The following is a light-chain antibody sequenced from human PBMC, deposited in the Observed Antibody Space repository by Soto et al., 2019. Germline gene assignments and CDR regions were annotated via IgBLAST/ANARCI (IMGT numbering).Light chain of an antibody. CDR3: QSYDSSLSALV. V-gene: IGLV1-40*01. Sequence: QSVLTQPPSVSGAPGQGVTISYAGTSSNIGAGYDVHWYQQVPGTAPKLLIYTNSNRPSGVPDRFSGSKSGTSASLAITGLQAADEADYYCQSYDSSLSALVFGGGTQLTVL. J-gene: IGLJ3*02. CDR1: SSNIGAGYD. CDR2: TNS.